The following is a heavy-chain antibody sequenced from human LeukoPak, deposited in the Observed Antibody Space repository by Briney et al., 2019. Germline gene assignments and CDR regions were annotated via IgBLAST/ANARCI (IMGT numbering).Heavy chain of an antibody. CDR1: GFTLSSYN. CDR3: ARDAIPRPGIAAAGSFDY. Sequence: GGSLRLSCVASGFTLSSYNMKWVRQAPGKRLEWVSSISWRSSDIEYADSVKGRFTISRDIDKKSLYLQMNSLRVEDTAVYYCARDAIPRPGIAAAGSFDYWGQGTLVTVSS. D-gene: IGHD6-13*01. J-gene: IGHJ4*02. CDR2: ISWRSSDI. V-gene: IGHV3-21*01.